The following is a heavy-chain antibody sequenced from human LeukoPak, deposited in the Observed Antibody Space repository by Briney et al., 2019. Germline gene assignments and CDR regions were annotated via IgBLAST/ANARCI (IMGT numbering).Heavy chain of an antibody. CDR2: INPSGGST. CDR1: GYTFTSYY. V-gene: IGHV1-46*01. D-gene: IGHD2-2*01. CDR3: ARTGGDIVVVPAAIHDAFDI. Sequence: ASVKVSCKASGYTFTSYYMHWVRQAPGQGLEWMGIINPSGGSTSYAQEFQGRVTMTRDTSTSTVYMELSSLRSEDTAVYYCARTGGDIVVVPAAIHDAFDIWGQGTMVTVSS. J-gene: IGHJ3*02.